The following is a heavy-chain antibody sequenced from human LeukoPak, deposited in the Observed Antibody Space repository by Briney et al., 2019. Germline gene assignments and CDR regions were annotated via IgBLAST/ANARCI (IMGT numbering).Heavy chain of an antibody. CDR3: ARDPVEMATKVSWFDP. J-gene: IGHJ5*02. D-gene: IGHD5-24*01. CDR2: IYYSGST. Sequence: SETLSLTCTVSGGSISSSSYYWGWIRQPPGKGLEWIGSIYYSGSTYYNPSLKSRVTISVDTSKNQFSLKLSSVTAADTAVYYCARDPVEMATKVSWFDPWGQGTLVTVSS. CDR1: GGSISSSSYY. V-gene: IGHV4-39*07.